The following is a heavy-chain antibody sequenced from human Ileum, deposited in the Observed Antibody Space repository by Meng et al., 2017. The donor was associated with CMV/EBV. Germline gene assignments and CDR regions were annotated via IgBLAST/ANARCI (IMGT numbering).Heavy chain of an antibody. CDR1: GGSTTSSTYY. J-gene: IGHJ4*02. D-gene: IGHD3-3*01. V-gene: IGHV4-39*07. Sequence: HLRLQKSGPGLVKPSATPSLTFTAAGGSTTSSTYYWGWIRQPPGKGLEWIGSVYYSGTTYYNPSLKSRVNMSIDTSKNRFSLKLSSATAADTAVYYCARNVGFYSSQIAYWGQGALVTVSS. CDR2: VYYSGTT. CDR3: ARNVGFYSSQIAY.